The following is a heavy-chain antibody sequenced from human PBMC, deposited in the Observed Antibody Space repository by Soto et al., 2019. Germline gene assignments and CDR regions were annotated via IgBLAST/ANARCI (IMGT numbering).Heavy chain of an antibody. V-gene: IGHV4-59*01. CDR1: GGSISSYY. Sequence: QVQLQESGPGLVKPSETLSLTCTVSGGSISSYYWSWIRQPPGKGLEWIGYIYYSGSTNYNPSLRSRVTISVDTYKNQFSLKLSSVTAADTAVYYCARAPRYSSSWHYYYGMDVWGQGTTVTVSS. D-gene: IGHD6-13*01. J-gene: IGHJ6*02. CDR2: IYYSGST. CDR3: ARAPRYSSSWHYYYGMDV.